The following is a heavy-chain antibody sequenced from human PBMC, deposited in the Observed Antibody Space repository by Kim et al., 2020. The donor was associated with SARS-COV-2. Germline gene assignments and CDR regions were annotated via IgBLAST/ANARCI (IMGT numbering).Heavy chain of an antibody. Sequence: SETLSLTCAVYGGSFSGYYWSWIRQPPGKGLEWIGEINHSGSTNYNPSLKSRVTISVDTSKNQFSLKLSSVTAADTAVYYCATTYQGYGGNSVSDYWGQGTLVTVSS. V-gene: IGHV4-34*01. CDR3: ATTYQGYGGNSVSDY. CDR1: GGSFSGYY. D-gene: IGHD2-21*02. J-gene: IGHJ4*02. CDR2: INHSGST.